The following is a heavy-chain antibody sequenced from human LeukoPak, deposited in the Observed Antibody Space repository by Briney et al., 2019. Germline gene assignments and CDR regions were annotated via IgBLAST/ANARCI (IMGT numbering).Heavy chain of an antibody. Sequence: GESLRLSCAASGFTFSNYYMSWIRQAPGKGLEWVSSISSSGSTIYYADSVKGRFTISRDNAKNSLYLQMNMLTAEDTAVYYCARLPPLLAYFNRCFDYWGQGTLVPVSS. CDR1: GFTFSNYY. CDR2: ISSSGSTI. J-gene: IGHJ4*02. V-gene: IGHV3-11*01. CDR3: ARLPPLLAYFNRCFDY. D-gene: IGHD3-3*02.